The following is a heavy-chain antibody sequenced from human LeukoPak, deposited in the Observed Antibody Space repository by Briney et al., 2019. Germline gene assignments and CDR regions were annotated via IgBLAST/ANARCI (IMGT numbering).Heavy chain of an antibody. D-gene: IGHD4-17*01. CDR3: ARDLPEGVHYGMSFQH. Sequence: ASVKVSCKASGYTFTGYYIHWVRQAPGQGLEWMGWLNPNSGGTNYAQKFQGRVTMTRDTSISTAYMELSRLRSDDTAVYYCARDLPEGVHYGMSFQHWGQGTLVTVSS. J-gene: IGHJ1*01. CDR2: LNPNSGGT. CDR1: GYTFTGYY. V-gene: IGHV1-2*02.